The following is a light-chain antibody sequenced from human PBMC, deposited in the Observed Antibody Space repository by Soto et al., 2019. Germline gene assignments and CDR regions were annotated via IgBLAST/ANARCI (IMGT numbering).Light chain of an antibody. CDR2: KVS. J-gene: IGKJ2*01. Sequence: DVVMTQSPLSLPVTLGQPASISCRSSQGLAYSDGNTYLNWFQQRPGQSPRRLLYKVSNRHSGVPDRFSGSGSGTDFTLKISRVEAEDVGVYYCMQGTHWPYTFGQRTKLEIK. V-gene: IGKV2-30*01. CDR3: MQGTHWPYT. CDR1: QGLAYSDGNTY.